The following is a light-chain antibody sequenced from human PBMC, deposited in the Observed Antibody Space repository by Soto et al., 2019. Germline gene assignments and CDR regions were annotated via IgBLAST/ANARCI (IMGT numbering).Light chain of an antibody. V-gene: IGKV3-15*01. J-gene: IGKJ2*01. CDR1: QSVSNN. Sequence: EVVLTQSPVTLSVSPGERATLSCRASQSVSNNLAWYQQKPGQAPRLLIYRASTRATGIPARFSGSGSGTEFTLTISSLQSEDFAVYYCQQYNNWYTFGQGTKLEIK. CDR3: QQYNNWYT. CDR2: RAS.